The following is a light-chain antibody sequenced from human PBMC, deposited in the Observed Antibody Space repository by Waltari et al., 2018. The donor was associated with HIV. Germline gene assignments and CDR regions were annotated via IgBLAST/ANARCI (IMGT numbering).Light chain of an antibody. CDR1: NSAIGTYNS. V-gene: IGLV2-14*03. CDR3: SSYTATKILV. Sequence: QSALTQPASVSGSPGQSIPISCTGTNSAIGTYNSVSWSQQQSGKAPRLLISEVNNRPSGVSNRFSGSKAGNTASLSISGLQAEDEGKYYCSSYTATKILVFGGGTDVTVL. CDR2: EVN. J-gene: IGLJ2*01.